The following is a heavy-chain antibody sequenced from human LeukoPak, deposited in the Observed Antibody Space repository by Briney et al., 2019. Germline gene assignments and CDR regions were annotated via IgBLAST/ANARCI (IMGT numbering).Heavy chain of an antibody. CDR1: GGSISDYY. CDR2: MHTSGST. D-gene: IGHD6-25*01. J-gene: IGHJ4*02. V-gene: IGHV4-4*07. Sequence: WETLSLTCTVSGGSISDYYWSWIRQPAGKGLGWIGRMHTSGSTNYTPSLKSRLTMSVDTSKNQLSLKLSSVTAADTAVYYCAREESASGWAPLDYWGQGTLVTVSS. CDR3: AREESASGWAPLDY.